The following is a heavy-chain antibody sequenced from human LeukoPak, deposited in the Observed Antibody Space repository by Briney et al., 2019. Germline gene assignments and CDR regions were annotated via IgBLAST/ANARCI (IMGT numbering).Heavy chain of an antibody. J-gene: IGHJ4*02. CDR2: IKQDESEK. Sequence: TGGSLRLSCAASGFTFSNSWMSWVRQAPGKGLEWVANIKQDESEKYYVDSVKGRFTISRDNAKNSLYLQMNSLRAEDTAVYYCARDFEISSGWGQGTLVTVSS. V-gene: IGHV3-7*01. CDR3: ARDFEISSG. D-gene: IGHD6-19*01. CDR1: GFTFSNSW.